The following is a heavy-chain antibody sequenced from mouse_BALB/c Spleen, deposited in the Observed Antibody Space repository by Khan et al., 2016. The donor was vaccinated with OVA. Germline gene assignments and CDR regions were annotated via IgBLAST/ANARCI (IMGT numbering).Heavy chain of an antibody. J-gene: IGHJ3*01. CDR3: VRGRAY. D-gene: IGHD3-3*01. CDR1: GYSITSDCA. V-gene: IGHV3-2*02. Sequence: EVQLQESGPGLVKPSLSLSLTCTVTGYSITSDCAWNWIRQFPGHKLEWMGYISYSGRTSYTPSLKSRISITRDTSKNQFFLQLNSVTTEDTATYFCVRGRAYWGQGTLVTVSA. CDR2: ISYSGRT.